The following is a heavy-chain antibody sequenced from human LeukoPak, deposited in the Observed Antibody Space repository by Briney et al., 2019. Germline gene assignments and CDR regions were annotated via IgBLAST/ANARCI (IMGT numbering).Heavy chain of an antibody. CDR3: ERDRDYYCSGNTWYYMDV. D-gene: IGHD3-10*01. CDR1: GFTFSSYS. V-gene: IGHV3-21*01. J-gene: IGHJ6*03. CDR2: ISSSSSYI. Sequence: GGSLRLSCAASGFTFSSYSMNWVRQAPGKGLEWVSSISSSSSYIYYADSVKGRFTISRDNAKNSLYLQMNSLRAEDTAVYYCERDRDYYCSGNTWYYMDVWGKGTTVTVSS.